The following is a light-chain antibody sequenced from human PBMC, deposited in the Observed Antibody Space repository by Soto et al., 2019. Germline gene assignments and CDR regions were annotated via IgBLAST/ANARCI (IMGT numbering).Light chain of an antibody. J-gene: IGLJ2*01. CDR1: SSDVGAYSY. CDR3: SSYSTSSTVV. Sequence: QSALTQPASVSGSPGQSITISCTGTSSDVGAYSYVSWYQQHPGKAPKLMIYEVTDRPSGVSDRFSGSKSGNAASLTISGLQAGDEADYYCSSYSTSSTVVFGGGTKLTVL. V-gene: IGLV2-14*01. CDR2: EVT.